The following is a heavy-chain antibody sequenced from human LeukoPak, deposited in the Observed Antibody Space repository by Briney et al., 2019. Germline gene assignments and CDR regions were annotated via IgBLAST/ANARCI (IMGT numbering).Heavy chain of an antibody. CDR1: GFTFSDYY. Sequence: GGPLRLSCAAPGFTFSDYYMSWIRQAPGKGLEWVSYISSSGSTIYYADSVKGRFTISRDNAKNSLYLQMNSLRAEDTAVYYCAKTVEMSTDPDAFDIWGQGTMVTISS. CDR2: ISSSGSTI. CDR3: AKTVEMSTDPDAFDI. D-gene: IGHD5-24*01. V-gene: IGHV3-11*01. J-gene: IGHJ3*02.